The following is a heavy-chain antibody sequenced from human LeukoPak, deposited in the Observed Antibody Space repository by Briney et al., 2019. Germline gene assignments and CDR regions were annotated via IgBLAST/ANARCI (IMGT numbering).Heavy chain of an antibody. CDR1: GFTFSSYA. Sequence: GGSLRLSCAASGFTFSSYAMHWVRQAPGKGLEWVAVISYDGSNKYYADSVKGRFTISRDNSKNTLYLQMNSLRAEDTGVYYCARVNHLIVSGGTPLLDYWGRGTLVTVSS. CDR3: ARVNHLIVSGGTPLLDY. V-gene: IGHV3-30-3*01. J-gene: IGHJ4*02. CDR2: ISYDGSNK. D-gene: IGHD6-19*01.